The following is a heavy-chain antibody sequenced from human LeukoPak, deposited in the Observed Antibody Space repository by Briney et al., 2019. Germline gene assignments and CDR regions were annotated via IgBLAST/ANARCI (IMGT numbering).Heavy chain of an antibody. CDR2: IYNGETT. CDR1: GFTFSTYW. CDR3: AADTDYDAFDI. Sequence: GGSLRLSCAASGFTFSTYWMHWVRQTPGKGLEWVSVIYNGETTVYADSARGRFTISRDNSENTLHLQMNSLRAEDTAVYYCAADTDYDAFDIWGQGTMVTVSS. V-gene: IGHV3-53*01. D-gene: IGHD4-11*01. J-gene: IGHJ3*02.